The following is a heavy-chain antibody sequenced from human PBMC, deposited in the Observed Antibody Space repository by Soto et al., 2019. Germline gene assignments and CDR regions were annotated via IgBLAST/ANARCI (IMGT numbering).Heavy chain of an antibody. CDR2: INPNSGGT. CDR3: AREVRVLVLIVDASRLAFDI. D-gene: IGHD2-8*01. CDR1: GYTFTGYY. V-gene: IGHV1-2*02. J-gene: IGHJ3*02. Sequence: ASVKVSCKASGYTFTGYYMHWVRQAPGQGLEWMGWINPNSGGTNYAQKFQGRVTMTRDTSISTAYMELSRLRSDDTAVYYCAREVRVLVLIVDASRLAFDIWGQGTIVT.